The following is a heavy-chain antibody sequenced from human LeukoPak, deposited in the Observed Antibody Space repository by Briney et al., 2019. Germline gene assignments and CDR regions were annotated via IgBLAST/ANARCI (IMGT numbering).Heavy chain of an antibody. CDR1: GFTFSSYS. J-gene: IGHJ5*02. D-gene: IGHD2-15*01. CDR2: ISSSSSYI. Sequence: GGSLRLSCAASGFTFSSYSMNWVRQAPGKGLEWVSSISSSSSYIYYADSVKGRFTISRDNAKNSLYLQMNSLSAEDTAVYYCARDLTDIVVVVAATGPGGFDPWGQGTLVTVSS. CDR3: ARDLTDIVVVVAATGPGGFDP. V-gene: IGHV3-21*01.